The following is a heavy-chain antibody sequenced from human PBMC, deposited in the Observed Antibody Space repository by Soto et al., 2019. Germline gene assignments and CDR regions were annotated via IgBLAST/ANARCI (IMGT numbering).Heavy chain of an antibody. V-gene: IGHV3-30*09. CDR3: AALGWYYFGSKVISWFAP. CDR2: VSSDGRTT. D-gene: IGHD3-10*01. Sequence: QVPLVEAGGGVVQPGMSLRLSCAASGFKLYDYPMHWVRQAPGKGLGRLASVSSDGRTTHYADSIRGRFVISRDNSRSVPYLQMIGLRPEYTALYFCAALGWYYFGSKVISWFAPWGHGTQVTVSS. J-gene: IGHJ5*02. CDR1: GFKLYDYP.